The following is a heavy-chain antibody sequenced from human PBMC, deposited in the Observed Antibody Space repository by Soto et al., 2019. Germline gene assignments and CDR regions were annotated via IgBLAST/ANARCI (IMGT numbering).Heavy chain of an antibody. CDR3: ARVDSSGYYYEYFDY. CDR1: GGSISSYY. J-gene: IGHJ4*02. V-gene: IGHV4-59*01. CDR2: IYYSGST. D-gene: IGHD3-22*01. Sequence: SETLSLTCTVSGGSISSYYWSWMRQPPGKGLEWIGYIYYSGSTNYNPSLKSRVTISVDTSKNQFSLKLSSVTAADTAVYYCARVDSSGYYYEYFDYWGQGTLVTVSS.